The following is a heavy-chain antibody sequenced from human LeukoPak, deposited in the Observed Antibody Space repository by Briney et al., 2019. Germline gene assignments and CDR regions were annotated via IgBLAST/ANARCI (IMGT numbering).Heavy chain of an antibody. CDR2: LYWDGDK. CDR1: GFSLSTSGVG. D-gene: IGHD4-17*01. V-gene: IGHV2-5*02. J-gene: IGHJ4*02. Sequence: SGPTLVKPTQTLTLTCTFSGFSLSTSGVGVGWIRQPPGKALEWLALLYWDGDKRYSPSLKSRLTITKATSKNQVVLTMTNMDPVDTATYYCAHVGSGDYRSDYWGQGTLVTVSS. CDR3: AHVGSGDYRSDY.